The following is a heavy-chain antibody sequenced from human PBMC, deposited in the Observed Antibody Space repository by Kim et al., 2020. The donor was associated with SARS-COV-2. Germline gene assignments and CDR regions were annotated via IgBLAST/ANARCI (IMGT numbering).Heavy chain of an antibody. CDR3: ARQSHGTAMVMGIYWFDP. J-gene: IGHJ5*02. Sequence: SETLSLTCTVSGGSISSSSYYWGWIRQPPGKGLEWIGSIYYSGSTYYNPSLKSRVTISVDTSKNQFSLKLSSVTAADTAVYYCARQSHGTAMVMGIYWFDPWGQGTLVTVSS. V-gene: IGHV4-39*01. CDR1: GGSISSSSYY. D-gene: IGHD5-18*01. CDR2: IYYSGST.